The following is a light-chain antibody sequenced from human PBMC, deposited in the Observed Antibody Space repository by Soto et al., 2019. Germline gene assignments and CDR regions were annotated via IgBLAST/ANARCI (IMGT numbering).Light chain of an antibody. CDR1: ISNIGAGYD. CDR2: GNS. Sequence: QAVVTQPPSVSGAPGQRVTISCTGSISNIGAGYDVHWYQQLPGTAPKLLIYGNSNRPSGVPDRFSGPKSGTSASLAITGLQADDEADYYCQSYDSSVTLRVFGTGTKVTVL. J-gene: IGLJ1*01. V-gene: IGLV1-40*01. CDR3: QSYDSSVTLRV.